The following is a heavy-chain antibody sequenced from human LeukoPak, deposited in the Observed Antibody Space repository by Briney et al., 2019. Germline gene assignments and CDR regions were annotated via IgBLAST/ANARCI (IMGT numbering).Heavy chain of an antibody. Sequence: SVKVSCKTSGDTFSNDAISWVRQAPGQGPEWMGDIIPKFGTTNYAQKFRGRVSITTDGSTTTAYMELSRLKSDDTAVYYCARRSRQPRHAYFDYWGLGTLVTVSS. CDR3: ARRSRQPRHAYFDY. V-gene: IGHV1-69*05. D-gene: IGHD1-1*01. CDR2: IIPKFGTT. CDR1: GDTFSNDA. J-gene: IGHJ4*02.